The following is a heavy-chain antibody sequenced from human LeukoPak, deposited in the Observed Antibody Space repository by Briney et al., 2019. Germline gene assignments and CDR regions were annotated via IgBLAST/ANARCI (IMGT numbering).Heavy chain of an antibody. Sequence: GGSLRLSCAGSGFTFSNSWMGWVRQAPGKGLEWVSAISGSGGSTYYADSVKGRFTISRDNSKNTLYLQMNSLRAEDTAVYYCAKVNWCSASCADAWGQGTLVTVSS. V-gene: IGHV3-23*01. J-gene: IGHJ4*02. CDR2: ISGSGGST. D-gene: IGHD2-2*01. CDR1: GFTFSNSW. CDR3: AKVNWCSASCADA.